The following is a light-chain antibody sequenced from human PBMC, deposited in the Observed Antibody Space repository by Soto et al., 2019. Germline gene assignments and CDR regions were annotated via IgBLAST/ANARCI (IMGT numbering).Light chain of an antibody. V-gene: IGKV4-1*01. CDR2: WAS. CDR3: HQYFGLPYT. J-gene: IGKJ2*01. CDR1: QSVLFSSNNKNY. Sequence: DIVMTQSPDSLAVSLGERATINCKSSQSVLFSSNNKNYLAWYQQKAGQPPKLVLYWASTRESGIPVRFSGSESQTDFTLTISSLQDEDVAVYYGHQYFGLPYTFGQGPKLEIK.